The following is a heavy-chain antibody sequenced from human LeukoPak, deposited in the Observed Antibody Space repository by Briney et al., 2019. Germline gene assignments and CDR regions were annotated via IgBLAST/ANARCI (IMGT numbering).Heavy chain of an antibody. CDR1: GFAFSSYS. D-gene: IGHD1-1*01. Sequence: GGSLRLSCAASGFAFSSYSMNWVRQAPGKGLEWVSSISSSSSYIYYADSVKGRFTISRDNAKNSLYLQMNSLRAEDTAVYYCARESRTGAFDIWGQGTMVTVSS. CDR2: ISSSSSYI. CDR3: ARESRTGAFDI. V-gene: IGHV3-21*01. J-gene: IGHJ3*02.